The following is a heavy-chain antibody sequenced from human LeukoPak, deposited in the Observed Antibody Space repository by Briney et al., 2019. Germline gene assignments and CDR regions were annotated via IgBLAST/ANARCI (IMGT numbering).Heavy chain of an antibody. V-gene: IGHV1-8*02. D-gene: IGHD4-23*01. CDR1: GYTFTGYY. CDR2: INPNSGNT. Sequence: ASVKVSCKASGYTFTGYYMHWVRQAPGQGLEWMGWINPNSGNTGYAQKFQGRVTMTRNTSISTAYMELSSLRSEDTAVYYCARVFYGGGDYWGQGTLVTVSS. J-gene: IGHJ4*02. CDR3: ARVFYGGGDY.